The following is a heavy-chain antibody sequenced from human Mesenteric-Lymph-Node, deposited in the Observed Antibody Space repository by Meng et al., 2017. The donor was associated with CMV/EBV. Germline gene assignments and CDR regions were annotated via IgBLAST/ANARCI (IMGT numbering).Heavy chain of an antibody. CDR1: GGSISTYY. D-gene: IGHD5-18*01. J-gene: IGHJ5*02. CDR2: IYYSGST. V-gene: IGHV4-59*01. Sequence: SETLSLTCTVSGGSISTYYWSWIRQPPGKGLEWIGYIYYSGSTNYNPSLKSRVTISVDTSKNQFSLKLSSVTAADTAVYYCARVGSRYSSYWFDPWGQGTLVTVSS. CDR3: ARVGSRYSSYWFDP.